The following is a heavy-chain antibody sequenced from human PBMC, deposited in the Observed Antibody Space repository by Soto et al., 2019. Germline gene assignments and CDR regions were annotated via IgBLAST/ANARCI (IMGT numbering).Heavy chain of an antibody. CDR2: IYYSGST. CDR1: GGSISSGGYY. J-gene: IGHJ6*02. Sequence: SETLSLTCTVSGGSISSGGYYWSWIRQHPGKGLEWIGYIYYSGSTYYNPSLKSRVTISVDTSKNQFSLKLSSVTAADTAVYYCARGYPYSSSLRGDKPYGMDVWGQGTTVTVSS. V-gene: IGHV4-31*03. CDR3: ARGYPYSSSLRGDKPYGMDV. D-gene: IGHD6-13*01.